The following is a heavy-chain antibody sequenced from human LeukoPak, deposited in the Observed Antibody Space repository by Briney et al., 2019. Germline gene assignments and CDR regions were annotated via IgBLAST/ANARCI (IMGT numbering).Heavy chain of an antibody. Sequence: GGSLRLSCAASGFAFDDHAMHWVRQAPGKGLEWVSLISGDGGSTYYEDSVKGRFTISRDSSKNSLYLQMNSLRTEDTALYYCAALEHAFDIWGQGTMVIVSS. CDR2: ISGDGGST. CDR1: GFAFDDHA. J-gene: IGHJ3*02. CDR3: AALEHAFDI. D-gene: IGHD5-24*01. V-gene: IGHV3-43*02.